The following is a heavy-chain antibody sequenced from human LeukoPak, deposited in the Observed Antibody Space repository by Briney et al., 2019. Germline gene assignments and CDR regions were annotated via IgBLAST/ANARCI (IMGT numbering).Heavy chain of an antibody. CDR3: AKDLEEYFDY. V-gene: IGHV3-74*01. J-gene: IGHJ4*02. D-gene: IGHD3-3*01. CDR2: ITNDGSST. Sequence: GGSLRLSCAASGLTFSSHWMHWVRQAPGKGLVWVSRITNDGSSTTYADSVKGRFTISRDNSKNTLYLQMNSLRAEDTAVYYCAKDLEEYFDYWGQGTLVTVSS. CDR1: GLTFSSHW.